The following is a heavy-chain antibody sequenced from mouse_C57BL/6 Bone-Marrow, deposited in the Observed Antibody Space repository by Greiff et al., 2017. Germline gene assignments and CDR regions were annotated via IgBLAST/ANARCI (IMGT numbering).Heavy chain of an antibody. CDR1: GYAFSSSW. CDR2: IYPGDGDT. V-gene: IGHV1-82*01. J-gene: IGHJ1*03. CDR3: ARKICYYGYCDV. Sequence: QVQLQQSGPELVKPGASVKISCKASGYAFSSSWMNWVKQRPGKGLEWIGRIYPGDGDTNYNGKFKGKATLTADKSSRTAYMQLSSLTSDDSAVYFWARKICYYGYCDVWGTGTTVTVSS.